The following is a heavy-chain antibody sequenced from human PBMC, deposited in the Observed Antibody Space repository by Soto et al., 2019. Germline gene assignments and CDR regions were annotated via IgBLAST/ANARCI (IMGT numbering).Heavy chain of an antibody. Sequence: QVQLQQWGAGLLKPSETLSLTCAVYGGSFSGYYWSWIRQPPGKGLEWIGEINHSGSTNYNPSLKSRVTISVDTSKNQFSLKLSSETAADTAVYYCARGRYRWLQSPSYYFDYWGQGTLVTVSS. CDR1: GGSFSGYY. D-gene: IGHD5-12*01. CDR3: ARGRYRWLQSPSYYFDY. CDR2: INHSGST. J-gene: IGHJ4*02. V-gene: IGHV4-34*01.